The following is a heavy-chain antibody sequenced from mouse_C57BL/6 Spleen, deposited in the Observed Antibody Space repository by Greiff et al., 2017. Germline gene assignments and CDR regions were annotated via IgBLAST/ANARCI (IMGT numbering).Heavy chain of an antibody. CDR3: VRGLFLMDY. J-gene: IGHJ4*01. CDR2: IRSKSNNYAT. V-gene: IGHV10-1*01. D-gene: IGHD1-1*02. CDR1: GFSFNTYA. Sequence: EVQRVESGGGLVQPKGSLKLSCAASGFSFNTYAMNWVRQAPGKGLEWVARIRSKSNNYATYYADSVKDRFTISRDDSESMLYLQMNNLKTEDTAMYYCVRGLFLMDYWGQGTSVTVSS.